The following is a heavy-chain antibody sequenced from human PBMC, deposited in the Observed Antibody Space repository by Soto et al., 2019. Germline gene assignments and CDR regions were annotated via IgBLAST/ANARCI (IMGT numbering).Heavy chain of an antibody. J-gene: IGHJ4*02. CDR1: GFTFSSYG. CDR2: ISYDGSNK. D-gene: IGHD2-15*01. V-gene: IGHV3-30*18. CDR3: AKSRYCSGGSCYSYFDY. Sequence: GGSLRLSCAASGFTFSSYGMHWVRQAPGKGLEWVAVISYDGSNKYYADSVKGRFTISRDNSKNTLYLQMNSLRAEDTAVYYCAKSRYCSGGSCYSYFDYWGQGTLVTVSS.